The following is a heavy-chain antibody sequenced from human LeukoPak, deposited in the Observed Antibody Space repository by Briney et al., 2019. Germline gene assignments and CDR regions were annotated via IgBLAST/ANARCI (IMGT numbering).Heavy chain of an antibody. Sequence: PSETLSLTCTVSGGSISRSSYYWGWIRQPPGKGLEWIGCFYYRGSTNFNPSLKSRATISVDTSKNQFSLTLKSVTAADTAVYYCARGGIQLPDYWGQGILVTVSS. J-gene: IGHJ4*02. V-gene: IGHV4-39*07. CDR2: FYYRGST. CDR3: ARGGIQLPDY. D-gene: IGHD1-1*01. CDR1: GGSISRSSYY.